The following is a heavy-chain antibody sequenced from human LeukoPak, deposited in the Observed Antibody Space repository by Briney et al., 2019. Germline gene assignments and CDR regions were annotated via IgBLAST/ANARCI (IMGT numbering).Heavy chain of an antibody. CDR1: GFTLSDTW. J-gene: IGHJ4*02. CDR2: IKNDGITT. V-gene: IGHV3-74*01. CDR3: ARGPSGYHNT. D-gene: IGHD5-12*01. Sequence: GGSLRLSCAASGFTLSDTWMHWFRQAPGKGLVWVSYIKNDGITTYYADSVKGRFTISRDNSKNTLYLQMNSLRAEDTAVYYCARGPSGYHNTGGQGTLVTVSS.